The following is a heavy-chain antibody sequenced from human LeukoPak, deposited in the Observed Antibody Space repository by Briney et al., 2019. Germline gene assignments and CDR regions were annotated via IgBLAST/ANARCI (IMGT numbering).Heavy chain of an antibody. Sequence: PGGSLRLSCAASGFTFSGSAMTWVRQAPGKGLEWIGEINHSGSTNYNPSLKSRVTISVDTSKNQFSLKLSSVTAADTAVYYCASAVTTYYYDSSGYTRYYYYGMDVWGQGTTVTVSS. V-gene: IGHV4-34*01. CDR3: ASAVTTYYYDSSGYTRYYYYGMDV. CDR2: INHSGST. D-gene: IGHD3-22*01. CDR1: GFTFSGSA. J-gene: IGHJ6*02.